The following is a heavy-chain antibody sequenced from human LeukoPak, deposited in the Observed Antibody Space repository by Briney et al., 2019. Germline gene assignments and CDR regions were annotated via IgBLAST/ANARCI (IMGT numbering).Heavy chain of an antibody. J-gene: IGHJ5*02. CDR3: ARHLATYYYDSSGYYLNWFDP. CDR2: IYTSGST. Sequence: SETLSLTCTVSGGSLSSYYWSWIRQPAGKGLEWIGRIYTSGSTNYNPSLKSRVTMSVDTSKNQFSLKLSSVTAAEKAVYYCARHLATYYYDSSGYYLNWFDPWGQGTLVTVSS. D-gene: IGHD3-22*01. V-gene: IGHV4-4*07. CDR1: GGSLSSYY.